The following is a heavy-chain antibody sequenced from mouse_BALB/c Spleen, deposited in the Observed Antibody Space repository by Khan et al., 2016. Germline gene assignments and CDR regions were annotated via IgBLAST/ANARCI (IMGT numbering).Heavy chain of an antibody. CDR3: SIDSAGFWFTY. J-gene: IGHJ3*01. Sequence: QVQLKQSGPQLVRPGASVKISCKASGYSFTSYWVHWVKQRPGQGLEWIGLIDPSDSETRLNQQFNDKATLTVAKSSSTAYMRLSSPTSEDSAVYYCSIDSAGFWFTYLGQGTLVSVSA. CDR1: GYSFTSYW. V-gene: IGHV1S126*01. CDR2: IDPSDSET. D-gene: IGHD3-2*01.